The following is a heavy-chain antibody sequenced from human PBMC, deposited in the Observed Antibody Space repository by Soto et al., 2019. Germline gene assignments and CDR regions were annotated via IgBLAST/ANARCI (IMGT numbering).Heavy chain of an antibody. V-gene: IGHV3-30*18. J-gene: IGHJ6*02. CDR1: GFTFSNYG. CDR2: ISYDGSNK. CDR3: AKDTPKYYGMDV. Sequence: GGSLRLSCAASGFTFSNYGMHWVRQAPGKGLEWVAVISYDGSNKYYADSVKGRFTISRDNSKKTLYLQMNSLRAEDTAVYYCAKDTPKYYGMDVWGQGTTVTVYS.